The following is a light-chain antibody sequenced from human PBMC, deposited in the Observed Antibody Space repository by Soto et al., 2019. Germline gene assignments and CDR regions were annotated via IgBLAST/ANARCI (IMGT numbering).Light chain of an antibody. V-gene: IGKV1-5*03. CDR1: QTISSW. CDR2: KAS. Sequence: DIQMTQSPSTLSASVGDRVTITCRASQTISSWLAWYQQKPGKAPKLLIYKASSLESGVPSRFSGSGSGKKFTLTISSLQPDDFANYYCQQYSSPYTFGQGTNLEIK. J-gene: IGKJ2*01. CDR3: QQYSSPYT.